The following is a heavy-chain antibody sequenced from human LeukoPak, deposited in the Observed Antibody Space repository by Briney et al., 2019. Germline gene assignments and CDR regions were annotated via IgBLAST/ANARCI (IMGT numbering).Heavy chain of an antibody. Sequence: ASVKVSCKASGYTFTGYYMHWVRQAPGQGLEWMGWINPNSGGTNYAQKFQGRVTMTRNTSISTAYMELSSLRSEDTAVYYCARVSSSGWYSGYWGQGTLVTVSS. D-gene: IGHD6-19*01. CDR2: INPNSGGT. CDR3: ARVSSSGWYSGY. V-gene: IGHV1-2*02. CDR1: GYTFTGYY. J-gene: IGHJ4*02.